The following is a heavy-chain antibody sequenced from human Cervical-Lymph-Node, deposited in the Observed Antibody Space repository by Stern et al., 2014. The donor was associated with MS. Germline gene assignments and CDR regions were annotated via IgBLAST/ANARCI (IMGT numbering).Heavy chain of an antibody. J-gene: IGHJ4*02. CDR2: IRSKAYGGTV. Sequence: EDQLVESGGGLVKPGRSLRLSCTASGFTFGDYPMSWFRQAPGKGLEWVGFIRSKAYGGTVEDAASVKGRFTISRDDSKSIAYLQMNSLKIEDTAVYYCTRVVYTMTGYYFDYWGQGTLVTVSS. V-gene: IGHV3-49*05. CDR1: GFTFGDYP. D-gene: IGHD5/OR15-5a*01. CDR3: TRVVYTMTGYYFDY.